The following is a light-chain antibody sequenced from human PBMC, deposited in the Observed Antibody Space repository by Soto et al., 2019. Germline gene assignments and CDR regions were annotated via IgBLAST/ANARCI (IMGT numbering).Light chain of an antibody. Sequence: EIVMTRSPATLSVSPGERATLSCRASQSVSSNLAWYQQKPGQAPRLLIYGASTRATGIPARFSGSGSGTEFTLTISSLQSEDFAVYYCQQYNNWPPAALTFGGGTKVEIK. CDR3: QQYNNWPPAALT. V-gene: IGKV3-15*01. CDR2: GAS. CDR1: QSVSSN. J-gene: IGKJ4*01.